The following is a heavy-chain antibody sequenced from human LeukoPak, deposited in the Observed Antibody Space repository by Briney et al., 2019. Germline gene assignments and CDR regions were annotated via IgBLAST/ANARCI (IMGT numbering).Heavy chain of an antibody. CDR3: ARPLVRGVINYFDY. CDR2: ISAYNGNT. CDR1: GYTFTSYG. J-gene: IGHJ4*02. D-gene: IGHD3-10*01. Sequence: VASVKVSCKASGYTFTSYGISWVRQAPGQGLEWMGWISAYNGNTNYAQKLQGRVTMTTDTSTSTAYMELSSLRSEDTAVYYCARPLVRGVINYFDYWGQGTLVTVSS. V-gene: IGHV1-18*01.